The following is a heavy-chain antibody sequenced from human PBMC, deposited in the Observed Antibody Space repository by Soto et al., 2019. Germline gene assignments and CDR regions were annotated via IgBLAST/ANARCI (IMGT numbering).Heavy chain of an antibody. Sequence: GGSLRLSCAASGFTFSSYAMSWVRQAPGKGLEWVSAISGSGGSTYYADSVKGRFTISRDNSKNTLYLQMNSLRAEDTAVYYCAKGRYYYDSSGYAYWGQGTLVTVSS. CDR2: ISGSGGST. CDR3: AKGRYYYDSSGYAY. V-gene: IGHV3-23*01. D-gene: IGHD3-22*01. CDR1: GFTFSSYA. J-gene: IGHJ4*02.